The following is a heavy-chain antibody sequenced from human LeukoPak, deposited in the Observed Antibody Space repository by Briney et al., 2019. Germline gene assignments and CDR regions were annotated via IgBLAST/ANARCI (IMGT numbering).Heavy chain of an antibody. J-gene: IGHJ6*03. CDR1: GGSISSGSYY. CDR3: ARSPRGGYCSGGSCYYYYYMDV. CDR2: IYTSGST. V-gene: IGHV4-61*02. D-gene: IGHD2-15*01. Sequence: SETLSLTCTVSGGSISSGSYYWSWIRQPAGKGLEWIGRIYTSGSTNYNPSLKSRVTISVDTSKNQFSLKLSSVTAADTAVYYCARSPRGGYCSGGSCYYYYYMDVWGKGTTVTISS.